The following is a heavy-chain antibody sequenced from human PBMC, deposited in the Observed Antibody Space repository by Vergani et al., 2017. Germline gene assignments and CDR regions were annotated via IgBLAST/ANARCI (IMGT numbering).Heavy chain of an antibody. CDR3: AGERVERRYYYYYGMDV. D-gene: IGHD1-1*01. CDR1: GGTFSSYA. Sequence: QVQLVQSGAEVKKPGSSVKVSCKASGGTFSSYAISWVQQAPGQGLEWMGRIIPIFGTANYAQKFQGRVTITADESTSTAYMELSSLRSEDTAVYYCAGERVERRYYYYYGMDVWGQGTTVTVSS. CDR2: IIPIFGTA. V-gene: IGHV1-69*13. J-gene: IGHJ6*02.